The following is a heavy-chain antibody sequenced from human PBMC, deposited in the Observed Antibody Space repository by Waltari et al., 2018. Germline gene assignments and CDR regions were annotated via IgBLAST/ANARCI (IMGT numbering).Heavy chain of an antibody. CDR1: GFTFDAYG. J-gene: IGHJ4*02. V-gene: IGHV3-20*04. CDR2: INWNGGST. D-gene: IGHD3-10*01. CDR3: ARGWRFGESRPYYFDY. Sequence: EVQLVESGGGVVRPGGSLRLSCAASGFTFDAYGMSWFRQVPGKGLGGVSGINWNGGSTGYADSVKGRFTISRDNAKNSLYLQMNSLRAEDTALYYCARGWRFGESRPYYFDYWGQGTLVTVSS.